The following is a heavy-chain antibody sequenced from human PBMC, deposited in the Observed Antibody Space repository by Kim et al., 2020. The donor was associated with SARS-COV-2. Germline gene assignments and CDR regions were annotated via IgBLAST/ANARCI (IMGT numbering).Heavy chain of an antibody. Sequence: TNYNPSLKNRVTISVDTSKNQFSLKLSSVTAADTAVYYCARDSPAAGIDYWGQGTLVTVSS. J-gene: IGHJ4*02. CDR2: T. V-gene: IGHV4-59*01. D-gene: IGHD6-13*01. CDR3: ARDSPAAGIDY.